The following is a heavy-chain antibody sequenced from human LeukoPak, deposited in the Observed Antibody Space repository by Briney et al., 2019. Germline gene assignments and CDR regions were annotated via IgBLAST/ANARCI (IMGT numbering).Heavy chain of an antibody. D-gene: IGHD6-13*01. CDR2: IDPSDSYT. Sequence: RGEPLKISCKGSGYSFTSYWISWVRQMPGKGLEWMGRIDPSDSYTNYSPSFQGHVTISADKSISTAYLQWSSLKASDTAMYYCATGSYSSSWYWFDPWGQGTLVTVSS. CDR3: ATGSYSSSWYWFDP. J-gene: IGHJ5*02. V-gene: IGHV5-10-1*01. CDR1: GYSFTSYW.